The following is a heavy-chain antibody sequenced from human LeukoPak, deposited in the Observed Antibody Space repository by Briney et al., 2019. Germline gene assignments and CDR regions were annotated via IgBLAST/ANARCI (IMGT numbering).Heavy chain of an antibody. CDR3: ARGGGDYYDSSGNYDLDAFDI. V-gene: IGHV4-59*01. D-gene: IGHD3-22*01. CDR2: IYYSECS. J-gene: IGHJ3*02. Sequence: PSETLSLTFPVSVCSISSYYWSWIRQPPGKGLEGIGYIYYSECSNYNPPLKSRVTISVDTSKNQFSLKLSSVTAADTAVYYCARGGGDYYDSSGNYDLDAFDIWGQGTMVTVSS. CDR1: VCSISSYY.